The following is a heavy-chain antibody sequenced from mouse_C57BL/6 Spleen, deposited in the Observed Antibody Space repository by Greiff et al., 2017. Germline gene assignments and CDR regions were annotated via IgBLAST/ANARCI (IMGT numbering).Heavy chain of an antibody. V-gene: IGHV1-64*01. Sequence: QVQLKQPGAELVKPGASVKLSCKASGYTFTSYWMHWVKQRPGQGLEWIGMIHPNSGSTNYNEKFKSKATLTVDKSSSTAYMQLSSLTSEDSAVYYCAREDLITTVPDYWGQGTTLTVSA. J-gene: IGHJ2*01. CDR1: GYTFTSYW. D-gene: IGHD1-1*01. CDR3: AREDLITTVPDY. CDR2: IHPNSGST.